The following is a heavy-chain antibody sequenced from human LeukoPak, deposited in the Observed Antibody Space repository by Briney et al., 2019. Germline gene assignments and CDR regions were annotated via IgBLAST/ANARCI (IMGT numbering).Heavy chain of an antibody. CDR2: IYYSGST. D-gene: IGHD3-3*01. V-gene: IGHV4-39*07. CDR3: ARDKTFEVVNYFDY. J-gene: IGHJ4*02. Sequence: SETLFLTGTVSGGSISSGSYYWGWIRQPPGKGLEWIGSIYYSGSTYYNPSLKSRITISLDTSKNQFSLKLSSVTAADTAVYYCARDKTFEVVNYFDYWGQGTLVTVSS. CDR1: GGSISSGSYY.